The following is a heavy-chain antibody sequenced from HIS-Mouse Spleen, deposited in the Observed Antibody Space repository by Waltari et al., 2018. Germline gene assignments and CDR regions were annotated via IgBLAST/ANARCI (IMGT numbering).Heavy chain of an antibody. D-gene: IGHD6-19*01. CDR1: GGSFRGYY. Sequence: QVQLQQWGAGLLKPSATLSLTCAFYGGSFRGYYLLWIRQPPGKGLEWIGEINHSGSTNYNPSLKSRVTISVDTSKNQFSLKLSSVTAADTAVYYCASDRAVAGYNWFDPWGQGTLVTVSS. CDR3: ASDRAVAGYNWFDP. V-gene: IGHV4-34*01. J-gene: IGHJ5*02. CDR2: INHSGST.